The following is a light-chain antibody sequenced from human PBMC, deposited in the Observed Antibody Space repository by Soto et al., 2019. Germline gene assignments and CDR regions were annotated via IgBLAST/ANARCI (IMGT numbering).Light chain of an antibody. V-gene: IGKV1-5*01. J-gene: IGKJ2*01. CDR2: DAS. Sequence: DIQMTQSPSTLSASVGDRVTITCRASQSVSSWLAWYQQTPGKAPELLIYDASSLERGVPSSFSGSGSGTEFTLTISSLQPDDFATYYCQQYKSYPYTFGQGTKLEIK. CDR3: QQYKSYPYT. CDR1: QSVSSW.